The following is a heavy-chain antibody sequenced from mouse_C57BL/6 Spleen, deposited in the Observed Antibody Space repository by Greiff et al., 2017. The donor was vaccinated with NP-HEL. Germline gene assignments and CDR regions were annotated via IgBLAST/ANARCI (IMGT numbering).Heavy chain of an antibody. CDR3: AKPNGNYEDYAMDY. J-gene: IGHJ4*01. CDR1: GFSLTSYG. V-gene: IGHV2-3*01. Sequence: VNVVESGPGLVAPSQSLSITCTVSGFSLTSYGVSWVRQPPGKGLEWLGVIWGDGSTNYHSALISRLSISKDNSKSQVFLKLNSLQTDDTATYYCAKPNGNYEDYAMDYWGQGTSVTVSS. CDR2: IWGDGST. D-gene: IGHD2-1*01.